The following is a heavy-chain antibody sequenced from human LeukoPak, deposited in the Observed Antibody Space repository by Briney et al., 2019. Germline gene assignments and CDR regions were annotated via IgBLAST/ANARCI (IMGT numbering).Heavy chain of an antibody. CDR2: ISTDGYTT. Sequence: GGSLRPSCAASGLAFSAYKMHWVRQAPRKGLVWVSRISTDGYTTDYADFVQGRFTASRDNTKNTWSLEMNSLRAEDTAVYYCVVGGSPGYWGQGTLVTVSS. V-gene: IGHV3-74*01. D-gene: IGHD2-15*01. J-gene: IGHJ4*02. CDR1: GLAFSAYK. CDR3: VVGGSPGY.